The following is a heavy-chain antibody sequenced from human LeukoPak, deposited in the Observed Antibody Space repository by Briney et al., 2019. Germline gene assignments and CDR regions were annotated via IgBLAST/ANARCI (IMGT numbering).Heavy chain of an antibody. CDR2: ICYSGST. D-gene: IGHD1-26*01. V-gene: IGHV4-31*03. J-gene: IGHJ4*02. CDR1: GGSISSGGYY. CDR3: ARRVGATKVIDY. Sequence: SETLSLTCTVSGGSISSGGYYWSWIRQHPGKGLEWIGYICYSGSTYYNPSLKSRVTISVDTSKNQFSLKLSSVTAADTAVYYCARRVGATKVIDYWGQGTLVTVSS.